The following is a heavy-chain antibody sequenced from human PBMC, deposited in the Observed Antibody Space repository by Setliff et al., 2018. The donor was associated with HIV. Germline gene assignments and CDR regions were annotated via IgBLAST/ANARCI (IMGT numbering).Heavy chain of an antibody. CDR2: IHYSGST. J-gene: IGHJ6*03. CDR1: GGCIDRSNYY. Sequence: SSETLSLTCSVSGGCIDRSNYYWGWVRQSPGKGLEWIGNIHYSGSTYYNPSLKSRVTISVATCRNQFYLDLRSVTAADTAVYFCAGEIAPAARLPNVGGPPPPGYYHYMDVWGKGTTVTVSS. D-gene: IGHD2-8*01. V-gene: IGHV4-39*02. CDR3: AGEIAPAARLPNVGGPPPPGYYHYMDV.